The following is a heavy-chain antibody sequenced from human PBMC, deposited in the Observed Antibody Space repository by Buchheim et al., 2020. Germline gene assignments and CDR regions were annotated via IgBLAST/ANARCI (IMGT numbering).Heavy chain of an antibody. Sequence: QLQLQGSGPGLVKPSETLSLTCTVSGGSISSSSYYWAWIRQPPGKGLEWIGSIYYSGSTYYNASLKSRVTILVDTSKTQFSLRLSSVTAADTAVYYCARLTPYYDILAGYYNFNYFDYWGQGTL. D-gene: IGHD3-9*01. V-gene: IGHV4-39*07. CDR2: IYYSGST. CDR3: ARLTPYYDILAGYYNFNYFDY. J-gene: IGHJ4*02. CDR1: GGSISSSSYY.